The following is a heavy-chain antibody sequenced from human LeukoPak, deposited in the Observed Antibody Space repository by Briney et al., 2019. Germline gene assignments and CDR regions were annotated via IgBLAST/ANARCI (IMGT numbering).Heavy chain of an antibody. J-gene: IGHJ6*02. V-gene: IGHV3-30-3*01. CDR1: GFTFSSYA. CDR2: ISYGGSNK. Sequence: GRSLRLSCAASGFTFSSYATHWVRQAPGKGLEWVAVISYGGSNKYYADSVKGRFTISRDNSKNTLYLQMNSLRAGDTAVYYCARDPCGGSCAPDGNDYYYYGMDVWGQGTTVTVSS. CDR3: ARDPCGGSCAPDGNDYYYYGMDV. D-gene: IGHD2-15*01.